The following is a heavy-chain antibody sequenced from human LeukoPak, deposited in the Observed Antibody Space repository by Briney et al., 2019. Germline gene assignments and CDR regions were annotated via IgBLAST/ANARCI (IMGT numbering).Heavy chain of an antibody. CDR3: ARGWELLGVPDY. J-gene: IGHJ4*02. D-gene: IGHD1-26*01. CDR2: IIPIFGTA. Sequence: ASVKVSCKASGGTFSSYAISWVRQAPGQGLEWMGGIIPIFGTANYAQKFQGRVTITTDESTSTAYMELSSLRSEDTAVYYCARGWELLGVPDYWGQGTLVTVSS. V-gene: IGHV1-69*05. CDR1: GGTFSSYA.